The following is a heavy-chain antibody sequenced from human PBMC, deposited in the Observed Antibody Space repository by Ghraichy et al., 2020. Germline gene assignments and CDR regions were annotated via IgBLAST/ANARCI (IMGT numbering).Heavy chain of an antibody. Sequence: SETLSLTCTVSGGSISSYYWSWIRQPAGKGLEWIGRIYTSGSTNYNPSLKSRVTMSVDTSKNQFSLKLSSVTAADTAVYYCASSLGPLYYYDSSGYAFDIWGQGTMVTVSS. CDR3: ASSLGPLYYYDSSGYAFDI. D-gene: IGHD3-22*01. CDR2: IYTSGST. J-gene: IGHJ3*02. V-gene: IGHV4-4*07. CDR1: GGSISSYY.